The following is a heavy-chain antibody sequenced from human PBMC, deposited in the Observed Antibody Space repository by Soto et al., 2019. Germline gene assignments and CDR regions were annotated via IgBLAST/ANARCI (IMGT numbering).Heavy chain of an antibody. D-gene: IGHD3-10*01. CDR2: IYSSGST. CDR1: GGSISSGDYY. J-gene: IGHJ6*02. CDR3: ARGGSGRDYYGMDV. V-gene: IGHV4-30-4*01. Sequence: TLSLTCTVSGGSISSGDYYWSWIRQPPGKGLEWIGYIYSSGSTYYNPSLKSRVTISVDTSKNQFSLKLSSVTAADTAVYYCARGGSGRDYYGMDVWGQGTTVTVSS.